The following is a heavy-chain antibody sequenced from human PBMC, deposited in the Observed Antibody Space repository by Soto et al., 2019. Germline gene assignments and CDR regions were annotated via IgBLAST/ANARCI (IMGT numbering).Heavy chain of an antibody. V-gene: IGHV3-48*03. J-gene: IGHJ4*02. CDR2: ISSGGSTI. D-gene: IGHD2-21*02. CDR3: ARIGTVLTPDDS. CDR1: GFTFSTYE. Sequence: GGSLRLSCVGSGFTFSTYEMQWVRQAPGKGLEWVSYISSGGSTIFYGESVKGRFTVSRDNDRSSLYLQMNSLRVEDSGVYYCARIGTVLTPDDSWGQGTLVTVSS.